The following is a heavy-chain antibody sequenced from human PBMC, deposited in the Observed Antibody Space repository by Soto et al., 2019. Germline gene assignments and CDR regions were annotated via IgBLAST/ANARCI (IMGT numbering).Heavy chain of an antibody. J-gene: IGHJ5*02. CDR2: IYSDGST. Sequence: EVQLVESGGGLIQPGGSLRLSCAASGFTVSDNYMNWVRQAPGKGLEWVSIIYSDGSTSYADSVKGRFTIPRDNSKNTRHLQMNSLRVEDTAGYYGARDIAGAGGGFDPWGQGTRVTVSS. CDR3: ARDIAGAGGGFDP. D-gene: IGHD6-19*01. V-gene: IGHV3-53*01. CDR1: GFTVSDNY.